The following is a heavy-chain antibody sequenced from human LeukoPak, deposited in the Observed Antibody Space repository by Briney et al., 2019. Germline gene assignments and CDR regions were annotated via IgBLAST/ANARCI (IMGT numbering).Heavy chain of an antibody. CDR3: AKDRDSSGWYDGYDY. Sequence: PGGSLRLSCAASGFTFSSYTMNWVRQAPGKGLEWVSSITSSSSYIYYADSLKGRFTISRDNSKNTLYLQMNSLRAEDTAVYYCAKDRDSSGWYDGYDYWGQGTLVTVSS. D-gene: IGHD6-19*01. J-gene: IGHJ4*02. CDR2: ITSSSSYI. CDR1: GFTFSSYT. V-gene: IGHV3-21*01.